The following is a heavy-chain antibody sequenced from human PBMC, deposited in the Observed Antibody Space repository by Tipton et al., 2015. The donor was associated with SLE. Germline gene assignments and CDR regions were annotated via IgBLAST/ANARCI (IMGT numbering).Heavy chain of an antibody. CDR1: GGSITNHY. V-gene: IGHV4-59*11. CDR2: IHYSGTT. Sequence: TLSLTCTVSGGSITNHYWNWIRQPPGKGLEWIGYIHYSGTTHDNPSLKSRVTMSVDMSKNQFSLRLTSVTAADTAVYFCSRGNYGDGFFLDVWGKGTTVTVSS. CDR3: SRGNYGDGFFLDV. J-gene: IGHJ6*04. D-gene: IGHD4-17*01.